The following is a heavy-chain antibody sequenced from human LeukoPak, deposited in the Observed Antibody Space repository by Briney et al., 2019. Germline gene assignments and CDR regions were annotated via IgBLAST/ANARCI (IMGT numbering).Heavy chain of an antibody. V-gene: IGHV3-23*01. J-gene: IGHJ4*02. CDR1: GFTFSSYA. CDR2: ISGSGGST. D-gene: IGHD3-22*01. Sequence: GGSLRLSCAASGFTFSSYAMSWVRQAPGKGLEWVSAISGSGGSTYYADSVKGRFTISRDNSKNTLYLQMNSLRAEDTAVYYCARPQSSSGYYWPFDDWGQGALVTVSS. CDR3: ARPQSSSGYYWPFDD.